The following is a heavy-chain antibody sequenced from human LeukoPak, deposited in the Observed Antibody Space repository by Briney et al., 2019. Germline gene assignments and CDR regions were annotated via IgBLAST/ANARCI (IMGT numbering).Heavy chain of an antibody. CDR3: ARWFGELFSSYYYYYGMDV. Sequence: GGSLRLSCAASGLTFSTYAMRWIRQAPGKGLEWVSSIGGGGTTSYADSVKGRFTISRDNSKNTLYLQMNSLRAEDTAVYYCARWFGELFSSYYYYYGMDVWGQGTTVTVSS. D-gene: IGHD3-10*01. J-gene: IGHJ6*02. CDR1: GLTFSTYA. CDR2: IGGGGTT. V-gene: IGHV3-66*02.